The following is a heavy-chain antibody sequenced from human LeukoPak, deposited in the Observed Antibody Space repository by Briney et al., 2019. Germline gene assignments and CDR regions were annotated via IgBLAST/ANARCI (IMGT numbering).Heavy chain of an antibody. D-gene: IGHD3-22*01. J-gene: IGHJ4*02. V-gene: IGHV3-7*01. CDR3: ARDPNYYDSSGYYFDY. CDR1: GFTFSSYW. Sequence: PGGSLRFSCAASGFTFSSYWMSWVRQAPGKGLEWVANIKQDGSEKYYVDSVKGRFTISRDNAKNSLYLQMNSLRAEDTAVYYCARDPNYYDSSGYYFDYWGQGTLVTVSS. CDR2: IKQDGSEK.